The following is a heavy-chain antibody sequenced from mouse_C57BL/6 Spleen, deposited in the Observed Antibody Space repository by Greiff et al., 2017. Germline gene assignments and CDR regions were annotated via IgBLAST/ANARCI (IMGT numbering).Heavy chain of an antibody. J-gene: IGHJ2*01. CDR3: VRHNGCYDFGD. CDR2: IRSKSNNYAT. Sequence: EVQLVESGAGLVQPKGSLKLSCAASGFSFNTYAMNWVRQAPGKGVEWVARIRSKSNNYATYYADSVKDRFTISREDSESMLYLQMNNLKTEDTAIDYCVRHNGCYDFGDWGQGTTVTVAS. D-gene: IGHD2-12*01. CDR1: GFSFNTYA. V-gene: IGHV10-1*01.